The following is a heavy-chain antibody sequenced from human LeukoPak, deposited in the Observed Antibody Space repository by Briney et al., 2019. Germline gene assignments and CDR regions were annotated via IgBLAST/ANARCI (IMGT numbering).Heavy chain of an antibody. V-gene: IGHV3-23*01. CDR3: AAYFDY. J-gene: IGHJ4*02. Sequence: PGGSLRLSCAASGFTFSTYAMNWVRQAPGEGLEWVSRISGSGGDTYYADSVKGRFTISRDNSKTTLYLEMNSLRAEDTAVYDCAAYFDYWGQGTLVTVSS. CDR2: ISGSGGDT. CDR1: GFTFSTYA.